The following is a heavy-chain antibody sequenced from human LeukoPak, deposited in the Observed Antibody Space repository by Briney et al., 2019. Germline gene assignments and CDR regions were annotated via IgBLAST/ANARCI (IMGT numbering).Heavy chain of an antibody. V-gene: IGHV4-34*01. D-gene: IGHD6-19*01. Sequence: SETLSLTCAVYGGSLSGYYWSWIRQPPGKGLEWIGEINHSGSTNYNPSLKSRVTISVDTSKNQFSLKLSSVTAADTAVYYCARVSAGIAVAGGEFDYWGQGTLVTVSS. CDR1: GGSLSGYY. J-gene: IGHJ4*02. CDR3: ARVSAGIAVAGGEFDY. CDR2: INHSGST.